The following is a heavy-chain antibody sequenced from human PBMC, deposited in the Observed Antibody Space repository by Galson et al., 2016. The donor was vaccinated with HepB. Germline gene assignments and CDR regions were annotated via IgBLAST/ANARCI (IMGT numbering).Heavy chain of an antibody. Sequence: SLRLSCAASGLTLNNFVINWIRQALGKGLEWVSGISVSGDHVYYADSVKGRLTIYRENSKNTVYLQMNSLRSEDTAVYYCGRGSSGDVYNFGAYWGQGTRVTVSS. CDR1: GLTLNNFV. CDR2: ISVSGDHV. J-gene: IGHJ4*02. V-gene: IGHV3-23*01. D-gene: IGHD5-24*01. CDR3: GRGSSGDVYNFGAY.